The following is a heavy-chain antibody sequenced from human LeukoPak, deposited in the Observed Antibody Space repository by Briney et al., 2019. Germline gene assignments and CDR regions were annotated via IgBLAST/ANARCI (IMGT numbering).Heavy chain of an antibody. CDR1: GDTFNSYD. V-gene: IGHV1-69*13. Sequence: ASVKVSCKASGASGDTFNSYDFSWLRQAPGQGLQWMGGIIPIYGTAKYTEKFQGRVTITADESTSTAYMELSSLRSEDTAVYYCARALYTENPYFDYWGQGTLVTVSS. CDR3: ARALYTENPYFDY. J-gene: IGHJ4*02. CDR2: IIPIYGTA. D-gene: IGHD4-11*01.